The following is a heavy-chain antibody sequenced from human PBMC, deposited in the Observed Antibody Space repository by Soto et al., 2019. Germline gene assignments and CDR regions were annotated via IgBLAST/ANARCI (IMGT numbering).Heavy chain of an antibody. D-gene: IGHD2-15*01. CDR3: ARAVVVTFTRFYDMDV. CDR1: GGTFSSYS. CDR2: LIPMFGTT. Sequence: QVQLVQSGAEVKTPGSSVKVSCKASGGTFSSYSINWVRQAPGQGLEWMGRLIPMFGTTDYAQRFQGRVTFTADESTSTASMEVTNQTSEDTAVYYCARAVVVTFTRFYDMDVWGQGTTFTVSS. V-gene: IGHV1-69*18. J-gene: IGHJ6*02.